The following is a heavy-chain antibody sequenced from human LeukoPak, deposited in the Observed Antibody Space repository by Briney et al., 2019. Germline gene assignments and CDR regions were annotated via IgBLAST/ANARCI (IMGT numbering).Heavy chain of an antibody. J-gene: IGHJ4*02. CDR2: ISAYNGNT. CDR1: GYTFTSYG. Sequence: GASVKVSCKASGYTFTSYGISWVRQAPGQGLEWMGWISAYNGNTNYAQKLQGRVTMTTDTSTSTAYMELRSLRSDDTAVYYCARESLTYYYDSSGYLGFDYWGQGTLVTASS. D-gene: IGHD3-22*01. V-gene: IGHV1-18*01. CDR3: ARESLTYYYDSSGYLGFDY.